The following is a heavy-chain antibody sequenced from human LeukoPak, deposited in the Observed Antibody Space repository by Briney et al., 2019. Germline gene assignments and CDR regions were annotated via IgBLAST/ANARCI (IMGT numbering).Heavy chain of an antibody. D-gene: IGHD2-2*01. Sequence: SETLSLTCTVSGGSISSSSYYWSWIRQPAGKGLEWIGRIYTSGSTNYNPSLKSRVTISVDTSKNQFSLKLSSVTAADTAVYYCARSRPAALDVWGKGTTVTISS. CDR1: GGSISSSSYY. CDR2: IYTSGST. J-gene: IGHJ6*04. V-gene: IGHV4-61*02. CDR3: ARSRPAALDV.